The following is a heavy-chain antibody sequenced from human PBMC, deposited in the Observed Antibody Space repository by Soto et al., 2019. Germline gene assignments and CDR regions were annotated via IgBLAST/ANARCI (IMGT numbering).Heavy chain of an antibody. CDR3: ARGPDERTTVHYYFDY. J-gene: IGHJ4*02. CDR2: IYYSGST. V-gene: IGHV4-30-4*01. Sequence: PSETLSLTCTVSGGSISSGDYYWSWIRQPPGKGLEWIGYIYYSGSTYYIPSLKSRVAMSVDTSKNQFSLRLSSVTAAVTAVYYCARGPDERTTVHYYFDYLGKGTLVTVSS. CDR1: GGSISSGDYY. D-gene: IGHD4-17*01.